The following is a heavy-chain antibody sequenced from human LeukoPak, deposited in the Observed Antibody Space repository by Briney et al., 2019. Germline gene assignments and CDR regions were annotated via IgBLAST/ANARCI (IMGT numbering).Heavy chain of an antibody. J-gene: IGHJ4*02. CDR1: GGSISGYY. D-gene: IGHD3-10*01. Sequence: SETLSLTCTASGGSISGYYSSWIRQPPGKGLEWIWYIFYSGSTNYNPSLKSRVTISVDTSKNQFSLKLSSVTAADTAVYYCAGPYYYGSGTAEVWGQGTLVTVSS. V-gene: IGHV4-59*08. CDR2: IFYSGST. CDR3: AGPYYYGSGTAEV.